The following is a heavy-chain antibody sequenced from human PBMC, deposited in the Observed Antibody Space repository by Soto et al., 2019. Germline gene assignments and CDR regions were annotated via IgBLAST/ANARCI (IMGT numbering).Heavy chain of an antibody. J-gene: IGHJ6*03. CDR1: GYTFTSYG. Sequence: ASVKVSCKASGYTFTSYGISWVRQAPGQGLEWMGWISAYNGNTNYAQKLQGRVTMTTDTSTSTAYMELRSMRSDDTAVYYCAINWNRAPCYYYYYMDVWGKGTTVTVSS. CDR3: AINWNRAPCYYYYYMDV. D-gene: IGHD1-1*01. V-gene: IGHV1-18*01. CDR2: ISAYNGNT.